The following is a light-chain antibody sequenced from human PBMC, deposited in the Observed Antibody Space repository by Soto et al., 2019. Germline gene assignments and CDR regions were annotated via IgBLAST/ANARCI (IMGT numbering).Light chain of an antibody. CDR1: QGISNY. Sequence: DIQVTQSPSSLSASVGDRVTITCRASQGISNYLAWYQQRPGKVPELLISAASTLQSGVPSRFSGSGSGTDFTLTISSLQPEDVATYYCQKYSSAPYTFSQGTKLETK. CDR2: AAS. CDR3: QKYSSAPYT. J-gene: IGKJ2*01. V-gene: IGKV1-27*01.